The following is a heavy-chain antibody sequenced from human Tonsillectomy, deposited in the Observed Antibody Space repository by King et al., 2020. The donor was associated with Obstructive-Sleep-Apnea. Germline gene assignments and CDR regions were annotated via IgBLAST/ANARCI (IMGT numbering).Heavy chain of an antibody. CDR2: ISYGGNT. J-gene: IGHJ4*02. Sequence: VQLQESGSGLVKPSETLSLTCTVSGGSISSYYWSWIRQPPGKGLEWIGYISYGGNTNYNPSLKSRVTISVDTYKKQFSLRLSSVTAAETAVYYCASSPVEMATALGYWGQGTLVTVAS. CDR3: ASSPVEMATALGY. V-gene: IGHV4-59*01. CDR1: GGSISSYY. D-gene: IGHD5-24*01.